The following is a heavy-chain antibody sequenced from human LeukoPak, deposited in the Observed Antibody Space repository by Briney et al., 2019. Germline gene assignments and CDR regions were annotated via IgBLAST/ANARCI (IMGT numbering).Heavy chain of an antibody. D-gene: IGHD2-15*01. Sequence: GGSLRLSCAASGFTFSSYSMNWVRQAPGKGLEWVSFISSSSTYIYYTDSVKGRFTVSRDNAKNSLYLQMNSLRAEDTAVYYCARPGWVLVTATFLDYWGQGALVTVSS. CDR1: GFTFSSYS. V-gene: IGHV3-21*04. CDR3: ARPGWVLVTATFLDY. J-gene: IGHJ4*02. CDR2: ISSSSTYI.